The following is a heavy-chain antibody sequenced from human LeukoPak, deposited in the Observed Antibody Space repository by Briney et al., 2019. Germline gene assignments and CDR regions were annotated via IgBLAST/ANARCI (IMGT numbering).Heavy chain of an antibody. J-gene: IGHJ4*02. Sequence: GGSLRLSCAASGFTFSSYWMSWVRQAPGKGLEWVANIKQDGSEKYYVDSVKGRFTISRDNAKNSLYLQMNSLRAEDTAVYYCAKNVRTYFWSGYYCPDGEYYFDYWGQGTLVTVSS. V-gene: IGHV3-7*03. CDR3: AKNVRTYFWSGYYCPDGEYYFDY. CDR2: IKQDGSEK. CDR1: GFTFSSYW. D-gene: IGHD3-3*01.